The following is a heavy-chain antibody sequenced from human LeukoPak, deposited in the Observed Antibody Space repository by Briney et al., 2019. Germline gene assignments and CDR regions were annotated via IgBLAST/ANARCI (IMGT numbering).Heavy chain of an antibody. CDR3: ARGEGYYASGSYYIDY. CDR1: GFTFSSYT. J-gene: IGHJ4*02. CDR2: ITPSSTYI. Sequence: GGSLRLSCAASGFTFSSYTVNWVRQAPGKGLEWVSSITPSSTYIYYADSVRGRFTISRDNAKNSLYLRMSSLRVEDTAVYYCARGEGYYASGSYYIDYWGQGTLVTVSS. V-gene: IGHV3-21*01. D-gene: IGHD3-10*01.